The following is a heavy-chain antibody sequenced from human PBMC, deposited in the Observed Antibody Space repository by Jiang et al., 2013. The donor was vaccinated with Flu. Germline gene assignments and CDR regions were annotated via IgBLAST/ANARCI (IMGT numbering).Heavy chain of an antibody. CDR2: IYYSGST. J-gene: IGHJ5*02. D-gene: IGHD3-22*01. Sequence: TLSLTCTVSGGSISSGGYYWSWIRQHPGKGLEWIGYIYYSGSTYYNPSLKSRVTISVDTSKNQFSLKLSSVTAADTAVYYCARDLGDSSGFNWSVFFFYPXGQGTLVTVSS. CDR1: GGSISSGGYY. V-gene: IGHV4-31*03. CDR3: ARDLGDSSGFNWSVFFFYP.